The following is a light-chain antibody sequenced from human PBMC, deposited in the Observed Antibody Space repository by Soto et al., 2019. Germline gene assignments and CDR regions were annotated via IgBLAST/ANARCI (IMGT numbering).Light chain of an antibody. J-gene: IGKJ4*01. Sequence: EILMTQSPLTLSVSPGEGATLSCRASQNINSNLAWYQQRPGQAPRVLIYGASSRASGIPDRFSGSGSGTDFTLTINRLEPDDCAVYYCQQYTDWPPLTFGGGTRVESK. CDR3: QQYTDWPPLT. CDR2: GAS. CDR1: QNINSN. V-gene: IGKV3D-15*01.